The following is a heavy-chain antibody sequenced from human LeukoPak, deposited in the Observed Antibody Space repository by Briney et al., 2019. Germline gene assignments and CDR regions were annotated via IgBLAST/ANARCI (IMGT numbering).Heavy chain of an antibody. V-gene: IGHV3-53*01. J-gene: IGHJ4*02. Sequence: PGGSLRLSCAASGFNVSSSYMSWVRQAPGKGLEWVSVIYSAGRTYHADAVKGRFTISRDNSKNMFFLQMNSLRAEDTAVYYCATSSDRYLLEYWGQGTLVTVSS. CDR1: GFNVSSSY. CDR2: IYSAGRT. D-gene: IGHD6-19*01. CDR3: ATSSDRYLLEY.